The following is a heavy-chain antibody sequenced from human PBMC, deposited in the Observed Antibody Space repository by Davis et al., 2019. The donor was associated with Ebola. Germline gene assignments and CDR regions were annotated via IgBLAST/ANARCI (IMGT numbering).Heavy chain of an antibody. V-gene: IGHV4-59*08. D-gene: IGHD4-23*01. CDR1: RGSISGYY. CDR2: IYYSGNT. CDR3: ARLDGGNSGAFDS. J-gene: IGHJ4*02. Sequence: PSETLSLTCTVSRGSISGYYWSWIRQPPGKGLEWVGYIYYSGNTYYNPSLQSRVIISIDTSKNHFSLKLNSVTAADTAVYYCARLDGGNSGAFDSWGQGTLVTVSS.